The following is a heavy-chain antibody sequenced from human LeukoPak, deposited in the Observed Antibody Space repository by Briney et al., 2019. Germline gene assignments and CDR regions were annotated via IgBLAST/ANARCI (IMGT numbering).Heavy chain of an antibody. CDR3: GKDPNGDYIGAFDF. V-gene: IGHV3-23*01. D-gene: IGHD4-17*01. Sequence: PGGSLRLSCVASGLAFRNYAMTWVRQAPGKGLEWVSVIRGGGGDIRYADSVKGRFTISRDNSVNTLYLQMNSLRAEDTAVYYCGKDPNGDYIGAFDFWGQGTMVTVSS. CDR2: IRGGGGDI. J-gene: IGHJ3*01. CDR1: GLAFRNYA.